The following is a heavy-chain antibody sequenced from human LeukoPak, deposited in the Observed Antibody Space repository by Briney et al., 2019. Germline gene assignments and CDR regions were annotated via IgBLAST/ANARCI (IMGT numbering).Heavy chain of an antibody. CDR3: ARDRWDRDPYTMVVSSRAFDI. CDR2: IYYSGST. CDR1: GGSISSGGYY. J-gene: IGHJ3*02. Sequence: SQTLSLTCTVSGGSISSGGYYWSWIRQHPGKGLEWIGYIYYSGSTYYNPSLKSRVTISVDTSKNQFSLKLSSVTAADTAVYYCARDRWDRDPYTMVVSSRAFDIWGQGTMVTVSS. V-gene: IGHV4-31*03. D-gene: IGHD3-10*01.